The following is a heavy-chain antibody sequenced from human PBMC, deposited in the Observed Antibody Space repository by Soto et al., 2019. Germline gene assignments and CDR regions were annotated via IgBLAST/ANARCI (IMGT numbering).Heavy chain of an antibody. Sequence: SETSLTCTVSGGSISSYYWSWIRQPPGKGLEWIGDIYYSGSTNYNPSLKSRVTISVYTSKNQFSLKLSSVTAADTALYYCARGMRSGSYYFDYWGQGTLVTVSS. D-gene: IGHD1-26*01. V-gene: IGHV4-59*01. J-gene: IGHJ4*02. CDR2: IYYSGST. CDR1: GGSISSYY. CDR3: ARGMRSGSYYFDY.